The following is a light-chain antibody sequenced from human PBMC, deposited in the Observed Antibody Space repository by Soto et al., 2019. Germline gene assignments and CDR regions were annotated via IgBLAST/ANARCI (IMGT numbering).Light chain of an antibody. CDR3: CSYTRTTSFV. CDR2: DVS. J-gene: IGLJ1*01. Sequence: QSALTQPASVSGSPGQSITISCTGTSNDIGGYNYVSWFQQHPGKAPKFTLYDVSHRSSGVSNRFSGSKSGNTASLTISGLQAEDEADYYCCSYTRTTSFVFGTGTKLTVL. V-gene: IGLV2-14*01. CDR1: SNDIGGYNY.